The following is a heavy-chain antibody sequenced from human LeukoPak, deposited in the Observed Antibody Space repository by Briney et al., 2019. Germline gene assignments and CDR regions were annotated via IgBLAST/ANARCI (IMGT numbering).Heavy chain of an antibody. CDR1: GFTFSSYS. J-gene: IGHJ4*02. V-gene: IGHV3-21*01. CDR2: ISSSSSYI. D-gene: IGHD3-22*01. Sequence: GGSLRLSCAASGFTFSSYSMNWVRQAPGKGLEWVSSISSSSSYIYCADSVKGRFTISRDNAKNSLYLQMNSLRAEDTAVYYCARSSSAHWDYWGQGTLVTVSS. CDR3: ARSSSAHWDY.